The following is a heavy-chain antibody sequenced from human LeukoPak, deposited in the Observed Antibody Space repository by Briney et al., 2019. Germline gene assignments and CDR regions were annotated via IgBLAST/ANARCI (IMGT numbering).Heavy chain of an antibody. D-gene: IGHD2-15*01. CDR2: IYYSGST. V-gene: IGHV4-31*03. Sequence: PSETLSRTCTVSGGSISSGGYYWSWIRQHPGKGLEWIGYIYYSGSTYYNPSLKSRVTISVDTSKNQFSLKLSSVTAADTAVYYCARGGGPLSYYFDYWGQGTLVTVSS. J-gene: IGHJ4*02. CDR1: GGSISSGGYY. CDR3: ARGGGPLSYYFDY.